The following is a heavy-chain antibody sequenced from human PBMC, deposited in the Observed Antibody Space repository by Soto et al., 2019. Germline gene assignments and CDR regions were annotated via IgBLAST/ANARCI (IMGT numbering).Heavy chain of an antibody. J-gene: IGHJ6*02. D-gene: IGHD3-10*01. Sequence: APVKVSCKTSGYTFTRYGISWVRQAPGQGLEWMGWISGYDGRTNFAQKVQDRVTMTTDTSASTAYMELSSLRSEDTAVYYCARDNLGELFHYYYYGMDVWGQGTTVTVSS. CDR2: ISGYDGRT. CDR1: GYTFTRYG. CDR3: ARDNLGELFHYYYYGMDV. V-gene: IGHV1-18*01.